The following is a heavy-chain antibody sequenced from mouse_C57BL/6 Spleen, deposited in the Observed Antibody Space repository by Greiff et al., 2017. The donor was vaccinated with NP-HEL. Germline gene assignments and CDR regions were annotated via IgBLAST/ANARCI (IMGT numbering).Heavy chain of an antibody. CDR3: ARGDYYGSSWDAMDY. CDR1: GYTFTSYW. J-gene: IGHJ4*01. Sequence: QVQLQQPGAELVKPGASVKMSCKASGYTFTSYWITWVKQRPGQGLEWIGDIYPGSGSTNYNEKFKSKATLTVDTSSSTAYMQLSSLTSEDSAVYYCARGDYYGSSWDAMDYWGQGTSVTVSS. D-gene: IGHD1-1*01. V-gene: IGHV1-55*01. CDR2: IYPGSGST.